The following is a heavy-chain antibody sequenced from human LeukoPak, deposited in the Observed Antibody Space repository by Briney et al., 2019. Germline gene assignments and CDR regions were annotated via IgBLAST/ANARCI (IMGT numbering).Heavy chain of an antibody. J-gene: IGHJ4*02. CDR2: ISYDGSNK. D-gene: IGHD3-10*01. CDR3: AKDAWFGVPPVIDY. CDR1: GFTFSSYD. V-gene: IGHV3-30*18. Sequence: GGSLRLSCAASGFTFSSYDMHWVRQAPGKGLEWVAVISYDGSNKYYADSVKGRFTISRDNSKNTLYLQMNSLRAEDTAVYYCAKDAWFGVPPVIDYWGQGTLVTVSS.